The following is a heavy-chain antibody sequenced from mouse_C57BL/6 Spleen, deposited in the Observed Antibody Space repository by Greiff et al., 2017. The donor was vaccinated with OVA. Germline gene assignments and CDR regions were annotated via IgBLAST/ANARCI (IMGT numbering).Heavy chain of an antibody. Sequence: EVQRVESGGGLVKPGGSLKLSCAASGFTFSDYGMHWVRQAPEKGLEWVAYISSGSSTIYYADTVKGRFTISRDNAKNTLFLQMTSLRSEDTAMYYCARDQNHRANWDGGYAMDYWGQGTSVTVSS. CDR1: GFTFSDYG. V-gene: IGHV5-17*01. D-gene: IGHD4-1*01. CDR3: ARDQNHRANWDGGYAMDY. J-gene: IGHJ4*01. CDR2: ISSGSSTI.